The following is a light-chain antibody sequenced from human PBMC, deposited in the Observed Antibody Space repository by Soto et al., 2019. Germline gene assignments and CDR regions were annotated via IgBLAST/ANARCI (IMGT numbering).Light chain of an antibody. V-gene: IGKV3-15*01. CDR2: GAS. CDR3: QQYNNWPPS. Sequence: EIAMTQSLATLSVSPGERATLSCRAGQSISTNLAWYQQKPGQAPRLLIYGASTRATGIPARFSGSGSGTEFTLTISSLQSEDFAVYYCQQYNNWPPSFGGGTKVDIK. CDR1: QSISTN. J-gene: IGKJ4*01.